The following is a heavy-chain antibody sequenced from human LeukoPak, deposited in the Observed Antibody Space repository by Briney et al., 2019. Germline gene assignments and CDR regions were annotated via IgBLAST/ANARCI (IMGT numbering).Heavy chain of an antibody. CDR2: VYGGGGI. J-gene: IGHJ4*02. V-gene: IGHV3-66*01. CDR3: VGDLAGAFDF. CDR1: GFKVNNIH. Sequence: PGGSLRLSCAASGFKVNNIHMSWVRQAPGRGLEWVSVVYGGGGIYYADSVQGRFTISRDNSKNTVYLHMNNLRGDDSALYYCVGDLAGAFDFWGQGTPVKVSS. D-gene: IGHD6-19*01.